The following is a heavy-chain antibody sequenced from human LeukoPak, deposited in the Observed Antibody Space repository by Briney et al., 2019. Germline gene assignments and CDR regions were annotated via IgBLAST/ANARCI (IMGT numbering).Heavy chain of an antibody. CDR3: ARWRTMVRGVDYYFDY. Sequence: GGTLRLSCAASGFTFSSYGMSWVRQAPGKGLEWVSAISGSGGSTYYADSVKGRFTISRDNSKNTLYLQMNSLRAEDTAVYYCARWRTMVRGVDYYFDYWGQGTLVTVSS. V-gene: IGHV3-23*01. CDR1: GFTFSSYG. D-gene: IGHD3-10*01. CDR2: ISGSGGST. J-gene: IGHJ4*02.